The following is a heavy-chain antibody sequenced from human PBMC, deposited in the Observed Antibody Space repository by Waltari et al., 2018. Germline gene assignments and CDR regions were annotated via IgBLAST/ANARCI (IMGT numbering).Heavy chain of an antibody. V-gene: IGHV1-69*13. J-gene: IGHJ6*02. CDR3: ARGDYGDYYYYGIDV. CDR2: IIPIFGTA. Sequence: QVQLVQSGAEVKKPGSSVKVSCKASGGTFSSYAISWVRQAPGHGREWMGGIIPIFGTANYAQKVQGRVTSAADESTSTAYMELSSMRSEDTAVYYCARGDYGDYYYYGIDVWGQGTTVTVSS. CDR1: GGTFSSYA. D-gene: IGHD4-17*01.